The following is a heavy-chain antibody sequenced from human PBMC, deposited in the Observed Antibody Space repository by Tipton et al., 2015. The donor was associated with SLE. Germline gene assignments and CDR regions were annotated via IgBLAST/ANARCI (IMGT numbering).Heavy chain of an antibody. CDR2: IDRGGNT. D-gene: IGHD2-21*02. Sequence: TLSLTCAVSGYSLNSAYYWGWIRQYPGKGLEWIGSIDRGGNTYYNPSLKSRVYISLDTSKNHFSLSLTSVTAADTAVYYCASRLSDPKAFDFWGQGTVVTVSS. CDR1: GYSLNSAYY. V-gene: IGHV4-38-2*01. J-gene: IGHJ3*01. CDR3: ASRLSDPKAFDF.